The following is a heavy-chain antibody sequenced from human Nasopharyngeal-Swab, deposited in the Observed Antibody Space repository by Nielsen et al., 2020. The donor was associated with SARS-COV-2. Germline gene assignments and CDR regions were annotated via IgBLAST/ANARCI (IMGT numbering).Heavy chain of an antibody. CDR3: TTDFYFDY. J-gene: IGHJ4*02. CDR2: IGDKDHNYAT. CDR1: GFIFRASA. Sequence: GESLNISCAASGFIFRASAIHWVRQASGNGLAWVGRIGDKDHNYATTYGASVQGRFTISRDDSKNTAFLQMDSLKTEDTALYYCTTDFYFDYWGQGTLVTVSS. V-gene: IGHV3-73*01.